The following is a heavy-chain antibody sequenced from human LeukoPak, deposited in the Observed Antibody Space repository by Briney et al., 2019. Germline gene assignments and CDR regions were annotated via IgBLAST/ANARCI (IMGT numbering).Heavy chain of an antibody. CDR3: AKVLRSSSGWASSSGYYYYYMDV. CDR1: GFTFSSYG. CDR2: IRYDGSNK. D-gene: IGHD6-6*01. Sequence: GGSLRLSCAASGFTFSSYGVHWVRQAPGKGLEWVAFIRYDGSNKYYADSVKGRFTISRDNSKNTLYLQMNSLRAEDTAVYYCAKVLRSSSGWASSSGYYYYYMDVWGKGTTVTVSS. J-gene: IGHJ6*03. V-gene: IGHV3-30*02.